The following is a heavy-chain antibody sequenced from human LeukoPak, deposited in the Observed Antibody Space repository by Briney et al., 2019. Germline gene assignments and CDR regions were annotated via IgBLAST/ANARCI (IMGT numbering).Heavy chain of an antibody. J-gene: IGHJ5*02. CDR3: ARSYGSGVKGWLDP. Sequence: PGGSLRLSCAASGFTFSSYSMNWVRQAPGKGLEWVSSISSSSSYIYYADSVKGRFTISRDNAKNSLYLQMNSLRAEDTAVYYCARSYGSGVKGWLDPWGQGTLVTVSS. V-gene: IGHV3-21*01. CDR2: ISSSSSYI. CDR1: GFTFSSYS. D-gene: IGHD3-10*01.